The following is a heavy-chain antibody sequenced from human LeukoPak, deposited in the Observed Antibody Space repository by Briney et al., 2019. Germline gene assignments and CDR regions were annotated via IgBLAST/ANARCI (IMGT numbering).Heavy chain of an antibody. J-gene: IGHJ4*02. D-gene: IGHD6-13*01. CDR3: AKHSSSSSWYRNDY. V-gene: IGHV3-23*01. CDR1: GFTFSSYA. CDR2: ISGSGGST. Sequence: GGSLGLSCAASGFTFSSYAMSWVRQAPGKGLEWVSAISGSGGSTYYADSVKGRFTISRDNSKNTLYLQMNSLRAEDTAVYYCAKHSSSSSWYRNDYWGQGTLVTVSS.